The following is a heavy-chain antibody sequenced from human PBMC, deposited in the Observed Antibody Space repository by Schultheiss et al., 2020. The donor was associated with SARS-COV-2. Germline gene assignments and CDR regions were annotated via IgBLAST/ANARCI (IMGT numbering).Heavy chain of an antibody. Sequence: GGSLRLSCAASGFTFSSYDMHWVRQAPGKGLEWVAVISYDGSNKYYADSVKGRFTISRDNSKNTLYLQMNSLRAEDTAVYYCAKDSQGITGLYYYYGMDVWGQGTTVTVSS. J-gene: IGHJ6*02. V-gene: IGHV3-30*18. CDR1: GFTFSSYD. CDR3: AKDSQGITGLYYYYGMDV. CDR2: ISYDGSNK. D-gene: IGHD1-20*01.